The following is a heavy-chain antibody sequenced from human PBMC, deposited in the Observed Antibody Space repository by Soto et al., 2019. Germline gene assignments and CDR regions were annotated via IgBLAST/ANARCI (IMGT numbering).Heavy chain of an antibody. V-gene: IGHV3-30*18. CDR2: IVYDGSNK. D-gene: IGHD6-6*01. J-gene: IGHJ6*02. CDR1: GFTFSSYG. CDR3: AKDKWGYSSSSSYGMDV. Sequence: QVQLVESGGGVVQPGRSLRLSCAASGFTFSSYGMHWVRQAPGKGLAWVAVIVYDGSNKYYEESVKGRFTISRDNSKNTLYLQMNSLRAEDTAVYYCAKDKWGYSSSSSYGMDVWGQGTTVTVSS.